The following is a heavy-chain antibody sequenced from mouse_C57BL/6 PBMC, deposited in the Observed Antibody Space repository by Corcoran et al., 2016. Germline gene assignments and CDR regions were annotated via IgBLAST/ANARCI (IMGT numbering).Heavy chain of an antibody. CDR2: IYPGSGNT. J-gene: IGHJ3*01. CDR3: GYSNLFAY. D-gene: IGHD2-5*01. V-gene: IGHV1-76*01. CDR1: VYTFTVYY. Sequence: QVQLKQSGAVLVRPVASLKLSCKASVYTFTVYYITWVKHRPGQVLEWISRIYPGSGNTYYNEKFKGKATLTAEKSSSTAYMQLSSLTSEDSAVYFCGYSNLFAYWGQGTLVTVS.